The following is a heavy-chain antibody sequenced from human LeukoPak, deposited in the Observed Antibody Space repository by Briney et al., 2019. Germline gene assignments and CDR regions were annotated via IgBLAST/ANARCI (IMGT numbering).Heavy chain of an antibody. V-gene: IGHV3-7*01. J-gene: IGHJ4*02. Sequence: GGSLRLSCAASGFTFSSYWMSWVRQAPGKGLEWVANIKQDGSEKYYVDSVKGRFTISRDNAKNSLYLQMNSLRAEDTAVYYCARDCSSTGCYNWGAPDYWGQGTLVIVSS. CDR2: IKQDGSEK. D-gene: IGHD2-2*02. CDR1: GFTFSSYW. CDR3: ARDCSSTGCYNWGAPDY.